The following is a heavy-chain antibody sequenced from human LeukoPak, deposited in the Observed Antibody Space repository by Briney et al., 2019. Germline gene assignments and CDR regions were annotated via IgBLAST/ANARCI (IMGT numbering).Heavy chain of an antibody. CDR2: VSNTGTT. V-gene: IGHV4-59*08. Sequence: PSETLSLTCTVSGGSITSYFWDWIRQTPGKGLEWIGYVSNTGTTNYNPSLKSRVTISADTSKNRVSLKLTSVTAADTAVYYCARHSAPFCSDGTCYGGWFDPWGQGTLVTVSS. J-gene: IGHJ5*02. CDR1: GGSITSYF. CDR3: ARHSAPFCSDGTCYGGWFDP. D-gene: IGHD2-15*01.